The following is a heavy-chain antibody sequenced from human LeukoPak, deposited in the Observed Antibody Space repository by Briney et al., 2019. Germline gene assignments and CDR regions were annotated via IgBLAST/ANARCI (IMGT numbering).Heavy chain of an antibody. D-gene: IGHD6-13*01. CDR2: IYYSGST. Sequence: SETLSLTCTVSGGSISSYYWSWIRQPPGKGLEWIGYIYYSGSTNYNPSLKSRVTISVDTSKNQFSLKLSSVTAADTAVYCCARGRDSSSWYPRFDFDYWGQGTLVTVSS. V-gene: IGHV4-59*01. CDR1: GGSISSYY. J-gene: IGHJ4*02. CDR3: ARGRDSSSWYPRFDFDY.